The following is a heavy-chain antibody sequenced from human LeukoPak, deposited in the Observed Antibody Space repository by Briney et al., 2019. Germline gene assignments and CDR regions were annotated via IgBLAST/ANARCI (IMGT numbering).Heavy chain of an antibody. CDR1: GGSISSGSYY. J-gene: IGHJ4*02. Sequence: SETLSLTCTVSGGSISSGSYYWTWIRQPAGKGLEWIGRIYTSGSTNYNPSLRSRVTISLDTSNNQFSLNLRSVTAADTAVYYCTTQLGLLAGLDSWGQGTRVTVSS. D-gene: IGHD6-19*01. CDR3: TTQLGLLAGLDS. CDR2: IYTSGST. V-gene: IGHV4-61*02.